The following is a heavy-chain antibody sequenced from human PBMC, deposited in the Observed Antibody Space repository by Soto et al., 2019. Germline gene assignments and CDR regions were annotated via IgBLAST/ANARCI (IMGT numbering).Heavy chain of an antibody. CDR2: IYYSGST. CDR1: GCSISSGDYY. V-gene: IGHV4-31*03. Sequence: PSETLSLTCTFSGCSISSGDYYLSWIRQHPGKGLEWIGYIYYSGSTYYNPSLKSRVTISVDTSKNQFSLKLSSVTAADTAVYYCATYGSGSYKPTTFDYWGQGTLVTVSS. D-gene: IGHD3-10*01. CDR3: ATYGSGSYKPTTFDY. J-gene: IGHJ4*02.